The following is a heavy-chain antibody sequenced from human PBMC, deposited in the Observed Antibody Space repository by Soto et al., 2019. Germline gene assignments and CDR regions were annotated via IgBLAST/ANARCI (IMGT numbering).Heavy chain of an antibody. J-gene: IGHJ5*02. Sequence: PGESLKISCKGSGYSFTSYWIGWVRQMPGKGLEWMGIIYPGDSDTRYSPSFQGQVTISADKSISTAYLQWSSLKASDTAMYYCARHGVFPPDMTTVATSWFDPWGQGTLVTVSS. CDR3: ARHGVFPPDMTTVATSWFDP. CDR2: IYPGDSDT. D-gene: IGHD4-4*01. CDR1: GYSFTSYW. V-gene: IGHV5-51*01.